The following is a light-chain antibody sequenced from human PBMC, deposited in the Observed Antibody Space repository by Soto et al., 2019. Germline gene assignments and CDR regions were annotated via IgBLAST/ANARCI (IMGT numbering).Light chain of an antibody. CDR2: KAS. CDR3: QQYSTYSRT. V-gene: IGKV1-5*03. CDR1: QSISSW. J-gene: IGKJ1*01. Sequence: DIQMTQSPSTLSASVGDRVTITSRASQSISSWLAWYQQKPGKAPKLLIYKASSLESGVPSRFSGSGSGTEFTLTIISLQPDDFATYYCQQYSTYSRTFGQGTKVEIK.